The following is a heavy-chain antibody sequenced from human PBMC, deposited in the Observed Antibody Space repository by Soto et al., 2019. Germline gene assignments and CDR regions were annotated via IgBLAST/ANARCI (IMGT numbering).Heavy chain of an antibody. CDR2: ISGNGQGI. D-gene: IGHD3-10*01. CDR1: GFTFTSCA. Sequence: GGSLRLSCAASGFTFTSCALSWVRQAPGKGLEWVSTISGNGQGIYYADSVRGRFTISRDNSESAVFLQMNSLRPDDTALYFCARAYYFGSGTSYTLYYWGQGTQVTGSS. CDR3: ARAYYFGSGTSYTLYY. V-gene: IGHV3-23*01. J-gene: IGHJ4*02.